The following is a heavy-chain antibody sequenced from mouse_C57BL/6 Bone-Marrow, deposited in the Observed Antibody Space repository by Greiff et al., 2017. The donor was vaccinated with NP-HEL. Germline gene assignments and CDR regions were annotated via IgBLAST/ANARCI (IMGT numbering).Heavy chain of an antibody. CDR3: ADYYGSRGFAY. V-gene: IGHV1-81*01. CDR1: GYTFTSYG. CDR2: IFPRSGTT. J-gene: IGHJ3*01. Sequence: QVQLKESGAELARPGASVKLSCKASGYTFTSYGISWVQQTTGQGLEWIGEIFPRSGTTYYNEKFKGKATLTADKSSSTAYMELRSLTSEDSAVYVCADYYGSRGFAYWGQGTLVTVSA. D-gene: IGHD1-1*01.